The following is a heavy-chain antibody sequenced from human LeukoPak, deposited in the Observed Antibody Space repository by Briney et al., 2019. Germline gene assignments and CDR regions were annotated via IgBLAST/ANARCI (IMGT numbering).Heavy chain of an antibody. V-gene: IGHV4-34*01. J-gene: IGHJ5*02. CDR1: GGSFSGYY. D-gene: IGHD6-13*01. CDR3: ARSPRIAAAGLSIFDP. Sequence: SETLSLTCAVYGGSFSGYYWSWIRQPPGKGLEWIGEINHSGSTNYNPSLKSRVTISVDTSKNQFSLKLSSVTAADTAVYYCARSPRIAAAGLSIFDPWGQGTLVTVSS. CDR2: INHSGST.